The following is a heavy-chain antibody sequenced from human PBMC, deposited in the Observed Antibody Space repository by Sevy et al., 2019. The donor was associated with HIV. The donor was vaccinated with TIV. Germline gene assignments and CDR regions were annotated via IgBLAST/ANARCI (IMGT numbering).Heavy chain of an antibody. D-gene: IGHD2-21*02. J-gene: IGHJ3*02. CDR2: IYGDDDK. Sequence: SGPTLVKPTQTLTLTCTFSGFSLNTGEMGVGWIHQPPGKAVEWLALIYGDDDKRYSPSLKSRLTITKDTSKNQAVLTMSNIVHLDTATYYCAHSYCYTLNCYSTAFAIWGQGTMVTVSS. CDR1: GFSLNTGEMG. V-gene: IGHV2-5*02. CDR3: AHSYCYTLNCYSTAFAI.